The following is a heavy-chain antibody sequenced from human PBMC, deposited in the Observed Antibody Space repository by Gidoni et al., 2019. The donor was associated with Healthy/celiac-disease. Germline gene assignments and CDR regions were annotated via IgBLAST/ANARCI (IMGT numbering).Heavy chain of an antibody. Sequence: EVQLVESGGGLVQPGGSLRPSCAASAFTFSSYDMHWVGQATGKGLEWVSAIGTAGDTYYPGSVKGRFTISRENAKNSLYLQMNSLRAGDTAVYYCARDRGKYRKDYYGMDVWGQGTTVTVSS. CDR2: IGTAGDT. CDR1: AFTFSSYD. J-gene: IGHJ6*02. V-gene: IGHV3-13*04. CDR3: ARDRGKYRKDYYGMDV. D-gene: IGHD3-10*01.